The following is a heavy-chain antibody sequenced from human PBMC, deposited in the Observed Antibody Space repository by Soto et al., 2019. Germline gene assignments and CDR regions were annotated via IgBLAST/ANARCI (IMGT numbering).Heavy chain of an antibody. Sequence: PSETLSLTCTVSGGSISSYYWTWIRQPAGKGLEWIGRIYTSGGTNFNPSLKSRVTMSVDTSKNQFSLKLRSVTAADTAAYYCARGFGSSWYYFDYWGQGTPVTVSS. J-gene: IGHJ4*02. CDR1: GGSISSYY. V-gene: IGHV4-4*07. D-gene: IGHD6-13*01. CDR2: IYTSGGT. CDR3: ARGFGSSWYYFDY.